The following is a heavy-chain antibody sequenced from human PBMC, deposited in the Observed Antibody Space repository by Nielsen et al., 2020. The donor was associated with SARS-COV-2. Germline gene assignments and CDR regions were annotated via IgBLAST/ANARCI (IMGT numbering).Heavy chain of an antibody. CDR1: GFTFGSYG. CDR3: TTAPSIAAAGWGDYYYYGMDV. CDR2: IWYDGSNK. D-gene: IGHD6-13*01. Sequence: GESLKISCAASGFTFGSYGMHWVRQAPGKGLEWVAVIWYDGSNKYYADSVKGRFTISRDNSKNTLYLQMNSLKTEDTAVYYCTTAPSIAAAGWGDYYYYGMDVWGQGTTVTVSS. V-gene: IGHV3-33*01. J-gene: IGHJ6*02.